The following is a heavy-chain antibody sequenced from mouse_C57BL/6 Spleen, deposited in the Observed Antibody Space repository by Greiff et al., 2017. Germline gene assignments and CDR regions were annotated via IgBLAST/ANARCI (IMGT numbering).Heavy chain of an antibody. D-gene: IGHD1-2*01. J-gene: IGHJ2*01. CDR1: GYTFTSYW. V-gene: IGHV1-50*01. CDR2: IDPSDSYT. CDR3: ARSGFYYGLY. Sequence: QVQLQQPGAELVKPGASVKLSCKASGYTFTSYWMQWVKQRPGQGLEWIGEIDPSDSYTNYNQKFKGKATLTVDTSSSTAYMQLSSLTSDDSAVYYCARSGFYYGLYWGQGTTLTVSS.